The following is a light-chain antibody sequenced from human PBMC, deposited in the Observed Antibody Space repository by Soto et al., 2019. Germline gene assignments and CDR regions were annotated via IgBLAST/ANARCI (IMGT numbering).Light chain of an antibody. J-gene: IGKJ4*01. CDR3: QQRSNWSALT. Sequence: EIVLTQSPATLSLSPGERATLSCRASQSVSSYLAWYQQKPGQAPRLLIYDASSRATGIPARFSGSGSGTDFTLTIISLEPEDFAVYYCQQRSNWSALTFGGGTKVEIK. V-gene: IGKV3-11*01. CDR1: QSVSSY. CDR2: DAS.